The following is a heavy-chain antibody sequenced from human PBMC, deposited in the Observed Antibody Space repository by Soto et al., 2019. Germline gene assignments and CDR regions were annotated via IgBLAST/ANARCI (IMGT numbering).Heavy chain of an antibody. J-gene: IGHJ4*02. CDR2: IRSKANSYAT. Sequence: EVQLVESGGGLVQPGGSLKLSCAASGFTFSGSAMHWVRQASGKGLEWVGRIRSKANSYATAYAASVKGRFTISRDDSKNTAYLQMNSLKTEDTAVYSCTRHEDYYGSGSYVYWGQGTLVTVSS. CDR3: TRHEDYYGSGSYVY. D-gene: IGHD3-10*01. V-gene: IGHV3-73*01. CDR1: GFTFSGSA.